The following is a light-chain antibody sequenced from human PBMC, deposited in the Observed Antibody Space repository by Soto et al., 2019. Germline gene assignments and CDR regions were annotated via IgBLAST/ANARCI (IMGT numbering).Light chain of an antibody. Sequence: EIVLTQSPGTPSLSPGERATLSCRASQSVSSSYLAWYQQKPGQAPRLLIYGASSRATGIPDRFSGSGSGTDFTLTFSSLEPEDFAVYYCQQYGSSPPWTFGQGTKVDIK. CDR2: GAS. V-gene: IGKV3-20*01. CDR1: QSVSSSY. CDR3: QQYGSSPPWT. J-gene: IGKJ1*01.